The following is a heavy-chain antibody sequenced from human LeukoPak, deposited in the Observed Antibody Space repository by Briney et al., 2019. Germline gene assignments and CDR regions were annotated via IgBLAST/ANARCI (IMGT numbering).Heavy chain of an antibody. CDR3: ARVRGYDSSGYSN. J-gene: IGHJ4*02. CDR1: GFTFSSYS. CDR2: ISSSGSYI. Sequence: GGSLRLSCAASGFTFSSYSMNWVRQAPGKGLEWVSSISSSGSYIYYADSVKGRFTISRDNAKNSLYLQMNSLRAEDTAVYYCARVRGYDSSGYSNWGQGTLVTVSS. V-gene: IGHV3-21*01. D-gene: IGHD3-22*01.